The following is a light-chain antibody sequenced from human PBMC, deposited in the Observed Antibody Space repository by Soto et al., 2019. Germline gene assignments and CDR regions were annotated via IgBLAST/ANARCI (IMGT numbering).Light chain of an antibody. V-gene: IGKV3-15*01. CDR3: QQYNNWPLT. CDR2: GAS. Sequence: EIVMTQSPATLSVSPGERATLSCRARQSVSSNLAWYQQKPGQAHKLLIYGASTRASGIPARFSGSGSGTEFTLTISSLQSEDFAVYYCQQYNNWPLTFGGGTKVEIK. J-gene: IGKJ4*01. CDR1: QSVSSN.